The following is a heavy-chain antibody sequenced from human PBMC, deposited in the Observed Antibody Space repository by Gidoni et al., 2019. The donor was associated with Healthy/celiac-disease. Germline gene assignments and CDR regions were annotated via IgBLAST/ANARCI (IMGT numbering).Heavy chain of an antibody. Sequence: EVQLVESGGGLVQPGGSLRLSCAASGFTFSSYEMNWVRKAPGKGLDWVSYISSSGSTIYYADSVKGRFTISRDNAKNSLYLQMNSLRAEDTAVYYCARTMIVVVAPDLWGRGTLVTVSS. CDR3: ARTMIVVVAPDL. V-gene: IGHV3-48*03. CDR2: ISSSGSTI. CDR1: GFTFSSYE. D-gene: IGHD3-22*01. J-gene: IGHJ2*01.